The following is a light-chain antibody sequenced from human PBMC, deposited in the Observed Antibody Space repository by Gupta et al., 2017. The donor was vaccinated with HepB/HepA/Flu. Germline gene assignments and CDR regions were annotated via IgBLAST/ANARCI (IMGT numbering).Light chain of an antibody. CDR3: QQYNSYSPLT. CDR2: KAS. Sequence: DIQMTQSPSTLSASVGDRVTITCRASQSISSWLAWYQQKPGKAPKLLIYKASSLESGVPSRFSGSGYGTEFTLTISSRQPDDFATYYCQQYNSYSPLTFGQGTRLEIK. V-gene: IGKV1-5*03. CDR1: QSISSW. J-gene: IGKJ5*01.